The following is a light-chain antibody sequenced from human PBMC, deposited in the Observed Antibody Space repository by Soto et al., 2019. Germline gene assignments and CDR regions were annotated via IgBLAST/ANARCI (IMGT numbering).Light chain of an antibody. V-gene: IGKV3-15*01. CDR2: GAS. CDR3: QQYNNWPPIT. J-gene: IGKJ5*01. CDR1: QGVSSN. Sequence: EIVMTQSPATLSVSPGERATLSGRASQGVSSNLAWYQQKPGQAPRLLIYGASTRATGIPARFSGSGSGTEFTLTISSLQSEDFAVYSCQQYNNWPPITFGQGTRLEIK.